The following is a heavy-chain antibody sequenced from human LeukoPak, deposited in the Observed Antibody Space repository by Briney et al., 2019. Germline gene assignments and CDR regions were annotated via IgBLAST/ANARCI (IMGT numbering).Heavy chain of an antibody. D-gene: IGHD3-10*01. Sequence: PGGSLRLSCVASGFTFSYSAMSWVRQAPGKGLEWVSAISGSGDSTYYADSLKGRFTISRDNSKNTVYLQINSLRAEDTAVYRCANALTLVRGVIAPLDYWGQGTLVTVSS. J-gene: IGHJ4*02. V-gene: IGHV3-23*01. CDR2: ISGSGDST. CDR3: ANALTLVRGVIAPLDY. CDR1: GFTFSYSA.